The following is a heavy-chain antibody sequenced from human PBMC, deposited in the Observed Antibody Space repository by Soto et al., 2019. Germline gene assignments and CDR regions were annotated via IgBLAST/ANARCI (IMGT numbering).Heavy chain of an antibody. V-gene: IGHV1-8*01. CDR3: ARISRTYSGSHVGY. CDR2: MNPNSGNT. J-gene: IGHJ4*02. D-gene: IGHD1-26*01. CDR1: GYTFTSYD. Sequence: QVQLVQSGAEVKKPGASVKVSCKASGYTFTSYDINWVRQATGQGLEGMGWMNPNSGNTGYAQKFQGRVTMTRKTSISTAYMELSSLRSEDTAVYYCARISRTYSGSHVGYWGQGTLVTVSS.